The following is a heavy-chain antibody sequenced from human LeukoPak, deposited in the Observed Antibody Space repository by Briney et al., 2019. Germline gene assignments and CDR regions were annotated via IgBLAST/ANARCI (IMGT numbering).Heavy chain of an antibody. D-gene: IGHD3-10*01. CDR2: ISDSSNYI. Sequence: GGSLRLSCAASGFTFSLYTMNWVRQAPGKGLEWVSGISDSSNYIYYADSVRGRFTISRENSKNTLYLHMNSLRVDDTAVYYCAKDWSEGSGSYIDYWGQGALVTVSS. CDR3: AKDWSEGSGSYIDY. CDR1: GFTFSLYT. V-gene: IGHV3-21*01. J-gene: IGHJ4*02.